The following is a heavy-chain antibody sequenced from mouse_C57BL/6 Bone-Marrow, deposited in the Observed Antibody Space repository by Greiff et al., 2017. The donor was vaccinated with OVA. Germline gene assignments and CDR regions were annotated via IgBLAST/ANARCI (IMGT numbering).Heavy chain of an antibody. CDR1: GYTFTDYY. V-gene: IGHV1-26*01. CDR2: INPNNGGT. D-gene: IGHD1-1*01. J-gene: IGHJ1*03. CDR3: AATYWYFDV. Sequence: EVPLQQSGPELVKPGASVKISCKASGYTFTDYYMNWVKQSHGKSLEWIGVINPNNGGTSYNKKFQGKATWTVDKSSSTAYMELRSLTSDDAAVYYCAATYWYFDVWGTGTTVTVSS.